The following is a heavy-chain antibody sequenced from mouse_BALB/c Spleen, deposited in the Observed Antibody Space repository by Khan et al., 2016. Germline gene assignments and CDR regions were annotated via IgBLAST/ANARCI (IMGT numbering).Heavy chain of an antibody. D-gene: IGHD2-10*02. CDR1: GYTFTDYV. V-gene: IGHV1-77*01. J-gene: IGHJ1*01. CDR3: ARKYGNFWYFDV. Sequence: QVQLQQSGPELVKPGASVKMSCKATGYTFTDYVISWVKQRTGQGLEWIGEIYPGSGSTYYNEKFKGKATLTADKSSNTAYMQLSSLTSEDSAVYFCARKYGNFWYFDVWGAGTTVTVSS. CDR2: IYPGSGST.